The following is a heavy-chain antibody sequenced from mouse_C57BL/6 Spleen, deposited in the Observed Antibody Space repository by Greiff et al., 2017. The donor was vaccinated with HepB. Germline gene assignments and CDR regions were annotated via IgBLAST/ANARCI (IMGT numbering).Heavy chain of an antibody. Sequence: EVQGVESGEGLVKPGGSLKLSCAASGFTFSSYAMSWVRQTPEKRLEWVAYISSGGDYIYYADTVKGRFTISRDNARNTLYLQMSRLKSEDTAMYYCTKFITTVVRAMDYWGQGTSVTVSS. V-gene: IGHV5-9-1*02. D-gene: IGHD1-1*01. CDR2: ISSGGDYI. J-gene: IGHJ4*01. CDR1: GFTFSSYA. CDR3: TKFITTVVRAMDY.